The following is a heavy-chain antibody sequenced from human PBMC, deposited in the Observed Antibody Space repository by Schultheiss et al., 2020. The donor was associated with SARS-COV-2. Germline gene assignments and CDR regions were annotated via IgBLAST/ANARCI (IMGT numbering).Heavy chain of an antibody. D-gene: IGHD3-3*01. CDR3: ARTVGEVWSGYHFDY. Sequence: SETLSLTCTVSGGSISSGSYYWGWIRQPPGKGLEWIGSIYHSGSTNYNPSLKSRVTISVDTSKNQFSLKLSSVTAADTAVYYCARTVGEVWSGYHFDYWGQGTLVTVSS. V-gene: IGHV4-39*07. CDR2: IYHSGST. J-gene: IGHJ4*02. CDR1: GGSISSGSYY.